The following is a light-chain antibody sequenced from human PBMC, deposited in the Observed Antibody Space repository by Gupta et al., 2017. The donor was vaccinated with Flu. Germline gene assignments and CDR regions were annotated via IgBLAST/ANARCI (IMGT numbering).Light chain of an antibody. Sequence: SISNIGRTYGFWYQQLPGTSPKLLICRDDQRPSGVPDRFSGSKSGTSASMVISGLLSEDESDYYCAACDDSLSEAVFGGGTKLTVL. CDR2: RDD. CDR3: AACDDSLSEAV. J-gene: IGLJ3*02. V-gene: IGLV1-47*01. CDR1: ISNIGRTY.